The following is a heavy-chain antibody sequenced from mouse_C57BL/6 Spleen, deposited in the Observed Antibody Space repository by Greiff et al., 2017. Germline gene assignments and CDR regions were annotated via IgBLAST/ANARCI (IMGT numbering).Heavy chain of an antibody. CDR1: GFTFSSYG. V-gene: IGHV5-6*01. J-gene: IGHJ4*01. CDR2: ISSCGSYT. D-gene: IGHD1-1*02. CDR3: ARQGVVRYAMDY. Sequence: EVKFVESGGDLVKPGGSLKLSCAASGFTFSSYGMSWVRQTPDKRLEWVATISSCGSYTYYPDSVKGRFTISRDNAKNTLYLQMSSLKSEDTAMYYCARQGVVRYAMDYWGQGTSVTVSS.